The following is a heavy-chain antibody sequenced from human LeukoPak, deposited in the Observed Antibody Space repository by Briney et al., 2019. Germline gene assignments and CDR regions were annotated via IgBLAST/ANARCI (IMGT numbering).Heavy chain of an antibody. CDR3: ARHPREYGSGSYKLDY. CDR2: IYPGDSDT. CDR1: GYSFTSYW. Sequence: GESLKISCKSSGYSFTSYWIGWVRQMPGKGLEWMGIIYPGDSDTRYSPSFQGQVTISADKSISTAYLQWSSLKASDTAMYYCARHPREYGSGSYKLDYWGQGTLVTVSS. D-gene: IGHD3-10*01. V-gene: IGHV5-51*01. J-gene: IGHJ4*02.